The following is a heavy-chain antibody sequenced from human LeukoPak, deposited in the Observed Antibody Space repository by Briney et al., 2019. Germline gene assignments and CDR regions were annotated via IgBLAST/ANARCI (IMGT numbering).Heavy chain of an antibody. V-gene: IGHV3-30*04. CDR1: GFSFSSYA. Sequence: GRSLRLSCAASGFSFSSYAIDWVRQAPGKGLEWVAVISYEGGTQHYADSVKGRFIISRDNPRNTLYLQMNILRTEDTAVYYCAKEGTPQVSTWYDLWGQGTQVIVSS. CDR2: ISYEGGTQ. CDR3: AKEGTPQVSTWYDL. D-gene: IGHD3-10*01. J-gene: IGHJ5*02.